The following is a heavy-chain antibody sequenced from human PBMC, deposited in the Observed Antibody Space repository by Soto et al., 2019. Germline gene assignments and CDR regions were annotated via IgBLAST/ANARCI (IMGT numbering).Heavy chain of an antibody. Sequence: GGSLRLSCAASGFTFSSYGMNWVRQAPGKGLEWVSSISSSGGSTYYADSVKGRFTISRDNSKNTLYLQMNSLRAEDTAVYYCAKVGGSSSRAGPVWFDPWAQGTLVTSPQ. V-gene: IGHV3-23*01. CDR3: AKVGGSSSRAGPVWFDP. CDR1: GFTFSSYG. D-gene: IGHD6-13*01. CDR2: ISSSGGST. J-gene: IGHJ5*02.